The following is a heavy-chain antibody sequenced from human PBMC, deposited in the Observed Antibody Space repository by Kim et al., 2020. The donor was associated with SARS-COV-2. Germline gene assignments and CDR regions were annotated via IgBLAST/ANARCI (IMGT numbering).Heavy chain of an antibody. CDR3: ARGPPYSYSYGDAFDV. D-gene: IGHD5-18*01. Sequence: GGSLRLSCAASGLTLSGSAVHWIRQASGTGLEWVGRIRSKSNSYETTYCASGEGRFTISRDDSENTAHLQMNSLKTEDTAVYYCARGPPYSYSYGDAFDV. V-gene: IGHV3-73*01. CDR2: IRSKSNSYET. J-gene: IGHJ3*01. CDR1: GLTLSGSA.